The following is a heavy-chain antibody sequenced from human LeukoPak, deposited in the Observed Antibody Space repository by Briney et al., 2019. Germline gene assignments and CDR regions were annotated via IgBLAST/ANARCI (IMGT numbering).Heavy chain of an antibody. CDR3: ARDQGPIAVAENWFDP. CDR1: GGTFSSYA. D-gene: IGHD6-19*01. CDR2: IIPIFGTA. J-gene: IGHJ5*02. V-gene: IGHV1-69*13. Sequence: ASAKVSCKASGGTFSSYAISWVRQAPGQGLEWMGGIIPIFGTANYAQKFQGRVTITADESTSTAYMELSSLRSEDTAVYYCARDQGPIAVAENWFDPWGQGTLVTVSS.